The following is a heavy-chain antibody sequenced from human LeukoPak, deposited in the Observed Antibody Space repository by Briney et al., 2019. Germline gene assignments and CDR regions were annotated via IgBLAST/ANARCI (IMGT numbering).Heavy chain of an antibody. CDR1: GFTFSSYA. V-gene: IGHV3-23*01. Sequence: PGGSLRLSCAASGFTFSSYAMSWVRQAPGKGLQWVSVISASGGTTHYADSVKGRFIISRDNSKSKLFMQMKSLRVEDTALYFCARDSRGDYYDTSGFWGEGALVAVS. J-gene: IGHJ4*02. CDR3: ARDSRGDYYDTSGF. CDR2: ISASGGTT. D-gene: IGHD3-22*01.